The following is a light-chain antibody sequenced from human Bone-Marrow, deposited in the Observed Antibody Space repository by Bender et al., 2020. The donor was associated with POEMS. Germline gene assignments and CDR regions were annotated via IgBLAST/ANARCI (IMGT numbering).Light chain of an antibody. V-gene: IGLV2-14*03. CDR3: YSYAGSYTYV. CDR1: SSDVGRYKY. CDR2: DVS. J-gene: IGLJ1*01. Sequence: QSVLTQPASVSGSPGQSITISCTGTSSDVGRYKYVSWYQQHPGKAPKLMIYDVSNRPSGVSNRFSGSKSGNTASLRISGLQAEDEADYYCYSYAGSYTYVFRTGTTVTVL.